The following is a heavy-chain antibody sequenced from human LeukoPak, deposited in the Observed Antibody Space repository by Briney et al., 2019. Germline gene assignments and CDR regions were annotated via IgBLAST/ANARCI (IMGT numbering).Heavy chain of an antibody. Sequence: GGSLRLSCAASGFTFSSYGMHWVRQAPGKGLEWVAVISYDGSNKYYADSVKGRFTISRDNFKNTLYLQMNSLRAEDTAVYYCAKDLTYGMDVWGQGTTVTVSS. CDR2: ISYDGSNK. CDR3: AKDLTYGMDV. V-gene: IGHV3-30*18. D-gene: IGHD4/OR15-4a*01. CDR1: GFTFSSYG. J-gene: IGHJ6*02.